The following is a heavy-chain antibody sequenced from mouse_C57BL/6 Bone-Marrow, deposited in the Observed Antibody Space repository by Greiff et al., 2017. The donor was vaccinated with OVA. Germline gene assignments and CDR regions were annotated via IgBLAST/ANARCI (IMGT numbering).Heavy chain of an antibody. V-gene: IGHV3-6*01. CDR1: GYSITSGYY. J-gene: IGHJ3*01. Sequence: VQLKESGPGLVKPSQSLSLTCSVTGYSITSGYYWNWIRQFPGNKLEWMGYISYDGSNNYNPSLKNRISITRDTSKNQFFLKLNSVTTEDTATYYCARGGGYSNLFAYWGQGTLVTVSA. CDR2: ISYDGSN. CDR3: ARGGGYSNLFAY. D-gene: IGHD2-5*01.